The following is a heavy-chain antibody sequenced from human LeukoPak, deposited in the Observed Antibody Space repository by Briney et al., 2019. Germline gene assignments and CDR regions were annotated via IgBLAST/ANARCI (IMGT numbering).Heavy chain of an antibody. J-gene: IGHJ4*02. CDR2: IYHSGST. D-gene: IGHD3-3*01. V-gene: IGHV4-38-2*01. CDR1: GYSISSGYY. CDR3: ARVPLRFLEPFDY. Sequence: SETLSLTCAVSGYSISSGYYWGWIRQPPGKGLEWIGSIYHSGSTYYNPSLKSRVTISVDTSKNQFSLKLSSVTAADTAVYYCARVPLRFLEPFDYWGQGTLVTVSS.